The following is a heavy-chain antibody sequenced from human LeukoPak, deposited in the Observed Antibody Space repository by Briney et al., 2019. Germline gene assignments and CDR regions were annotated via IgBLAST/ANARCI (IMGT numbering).Heavy chain of an antibody. D-gene: IGHD6-19*01. J-gene: IGHJ4*02. V-gene: IGHV3-48*01. CDR3: ARVLYNSGWYGDQY. Sequence: GGSLRLSCAASGFPFSSYSMNWVRQAPRKGLEWVSYISSSSSTIYYADSVKGRFTISRDNAKNSLYLQMNSLRAEDTAVYYCARVLYNSGWYGDQYWGQGTLVTVSS. CDR1: GFPFSSYS. CDR2: ISSSSSTI.